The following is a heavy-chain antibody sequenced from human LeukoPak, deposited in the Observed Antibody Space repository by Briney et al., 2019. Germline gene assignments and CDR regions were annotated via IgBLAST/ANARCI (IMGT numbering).Heavy chain of an antibody. CDR1: GFTFQNYA. Sequence: GGSLRLSCAASGFTFQNYAMSWVRQAPGKGLEWASSISGSGPSTDYADSVKGRFTISRDKSKNTLYLQMNSLRAEDTAVYYCARLPTFYYDSSHYHYDYWGQGTLVTISS. CDR2: ISGSGPST. V-gene: IGHV3-23*01. CDR3: ARLPTFYYDSSHYHYDY. J-gene: IGHJ4*02. D-gene: IGHD3-22*01.